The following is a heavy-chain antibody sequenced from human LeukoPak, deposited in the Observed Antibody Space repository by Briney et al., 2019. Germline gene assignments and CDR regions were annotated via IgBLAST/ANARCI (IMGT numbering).Heavy chain of an antibody. CDR1: GFSFSTYD. D-gene: IGHD5-24*01. CDR3: AKKPATIKFPFDI. CDR2: ISTTGGYT. Sequence: PGGSLRLSCVGSGFSFSTYDMGWVRHTPGKGLESVSAISTTGGYTEDADSVKGRFTISRDNSQNTLFLQMHSLRAEDTAVYYCAKKPATIKFPFDIWGQGTLVTVSP. J-gene: IGHJ4*02. V-gene: IGHV3-23*01.